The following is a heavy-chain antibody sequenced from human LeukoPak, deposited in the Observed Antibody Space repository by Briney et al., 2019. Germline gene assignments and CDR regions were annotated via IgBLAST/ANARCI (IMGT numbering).Heavy chain of an antibody. V-gene: IGHV3-23*01. CDR2: ISGGGDIA. J-gene: IGHJ5*02. D-gene: IGHD2-8*01. Sequence: LTGGCLRLSCAASGFLFSRCAMSWVRQAPGKGLEWVSSISGGGDIAHYAESVKGRFTISRDNSGNTLYVQMDSLRAEDTAVYYCAKVKSSLTLIGAWGQGTLVTVSS. CDR1: GFLFSRCA. CDR3: AKVKSSLTLIGA.